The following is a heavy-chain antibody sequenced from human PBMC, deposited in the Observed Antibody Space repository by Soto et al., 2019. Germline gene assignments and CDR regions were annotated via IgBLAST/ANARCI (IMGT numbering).Heavy chain of an antibody. J-gene: IGHJ4*02. CDR1: GGSISGHY. Sequence: SETLSLTCTVSGGSISGHYWIWIRQSPGKRLEWIGYIFYSGSTNYNPSLKSRVTLSVDTSKNQFSLRLSSVTAADTAVYYCARVGSSGWSPDYWGQGTLVTVSS. CDR2: IFYSGST. D-gene: IGHD6-19*01. CDR3: ARVGSSGWSPDY. V-gene: IGHV4-59*11.